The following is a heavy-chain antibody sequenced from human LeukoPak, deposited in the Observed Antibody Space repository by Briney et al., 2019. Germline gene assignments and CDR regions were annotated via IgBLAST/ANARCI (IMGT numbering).Heavy chain of an antibody. CDR3: ASAVYFGDLTVFDT. CDR1: GGSFSGYY. CDR2: INHSGST. Sequence: SETLSLTCAVYGGSFSGYYWSWIRQPPGKGLEWIGEINHSGSTNYNPSLKSRVTISADRSKNQIYLTLTSVTAADAAVYFCASAVYFGDLTVFDTWGQGTVVTVSS. D-gene: IGHD3-10*01. V-gene: IGHV4-34*01. J-gene: IGHJ4*02.